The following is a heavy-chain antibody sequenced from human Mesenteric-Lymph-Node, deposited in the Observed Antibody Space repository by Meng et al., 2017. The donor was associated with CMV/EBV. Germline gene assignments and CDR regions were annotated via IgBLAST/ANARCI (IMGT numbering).Heavy chain of an antibody. CDR2: TSSSSSYI. CDR3: VSNTLDVGGGMDV. V-gene: IGHV3-21*04. CDR1: GFTFSSYS. J-gene: IGHJ6*02. D-gene: IGHD3-16*01. Sequence: GGSLRLSCAASGFTFSSYSMNWVRQAPGKGLEWVSSTSSSSSYIYYADSVKGRFTISRDNAKNSLYLQLNSLTADDTALYHCVSNTLDVGGGMDVWGQGTTVTVSS.